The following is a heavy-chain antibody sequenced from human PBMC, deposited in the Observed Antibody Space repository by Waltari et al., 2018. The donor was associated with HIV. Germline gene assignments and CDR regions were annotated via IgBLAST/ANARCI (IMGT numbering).Heavy chain of an antibody. Sequence: EVQLVQSGAEVKKPGESLKISCKGSGYSCNSYGIGRGRQMPGKGLEWRGITYPGDSHTRYRPSFQGQVTISADKSISTAYLQWSSLKASDTAMYYCARRCVANSHSGYWFDPWGQGTLVTVSS. CDR3: ARRCVANSHSGYWFDP. D-gene: IGHD3-22*01. V-gene: IGHV5-51*01. CDR1: GYSCNSYG. J-gene: IGHJ5*02. CDR2: TYPGDSHT.